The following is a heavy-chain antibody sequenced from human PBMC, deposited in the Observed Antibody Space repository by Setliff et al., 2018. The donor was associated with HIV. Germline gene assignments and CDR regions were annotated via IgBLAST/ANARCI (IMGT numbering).Heavy chain of an antibody. CDR2: IYHSGST. D-gene: IGHD1-26*01. CDR3: ARGRSGWELRKAFDI. Sequence: PSETLSLTCAVSGYSISSGYYWGWIRQPPGKGLEWIGSIYHSGSTYYNPSLKSRVTISVDTSKNQFSLKLSSVTAADTAVYYCARGRSGWELRKAFDIWGQGTMVTV. J-gene: IGHJ3*02. V-gene: IGHV4-38-2*01. CDR1: GYSISSGYY.